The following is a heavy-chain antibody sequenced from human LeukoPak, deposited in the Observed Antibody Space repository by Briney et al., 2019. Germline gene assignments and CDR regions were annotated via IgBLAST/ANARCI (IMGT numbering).Heavy chain of an antibody. CDR1: GYSFTSYW. Sequence: GESLKISCKGSGYSFTSYWIGWVRQMPGKGLEWMGIIYPGDSDTRYSPSFQGQVTISADKSISTAYLQWSSLKASDTAMYYCAGYYCSGGSCLGDDALDIWGQGTMVTVSS. CDR3: AGYYCSGGSCLGDDALDI. D-gene: IGHD2-15*01. J-gene: IGHJ3*02. CDR2: IYPGDSDT. V-gene: IGHV5-51*01.